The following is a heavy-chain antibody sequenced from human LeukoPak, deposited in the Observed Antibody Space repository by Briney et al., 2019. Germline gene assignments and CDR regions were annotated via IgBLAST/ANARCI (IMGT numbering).Heavy chain of an antibody. CDR2: IYYSGST. Sequence: SETLSLTCTVSGGSITSSSYYWGWIRQPPGKGLEWIRSIYYSGSTYYNPSLKSRVTISGDTSKNQFSLKLSSVTAADTAVYYRARRQIYYGWVDPWGQGTLVTVSS. D-gene: IGHD3-22*01. CDR1: GGSITSSSYY. J-gene: IGHJ5*02. V-gene: IGHV4-39*01. CDR3: ARRQIYYGWVDP.